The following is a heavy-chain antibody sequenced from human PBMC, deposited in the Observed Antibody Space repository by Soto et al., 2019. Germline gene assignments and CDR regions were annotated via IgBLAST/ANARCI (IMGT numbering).Heavy chain of an antibody. CDR2: INDSGDI. Sequence: QVQLQQWGAGLLKPSETLSLTCAVYGGSFSGYQWSWIRQTPGKGLEWIGGINDSGDINYNPSLKSLVTILVESPKKQTSLTLSSVTAADTAVYYCARGLILWFGELSRRGGYYYCMDVGGKGTTVTVSS. CDR3: ARGLILWFGELSRRGGYYYCMDV. D-gene: IGHD3-10*01. CDR1: GGSFSGYQ. V-gene: IGHV4-34*01. J-gene: IGHJ6*03.